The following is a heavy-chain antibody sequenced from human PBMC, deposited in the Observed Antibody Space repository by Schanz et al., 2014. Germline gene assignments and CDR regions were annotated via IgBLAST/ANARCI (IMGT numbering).Heavy chain of an antibody. CDR2: DCISATD. J-gene: IGHJ4*02. CDR1: GDSITGVSRY. V-gene: IGHV4-39*01. CDR3: ARHRDEMATVSSPFDY. D-gene: IGHD2-15*01. Sequence: QVQLQESGPGLVKPSETLSLTCSVSGDSITGVSRYWGWIRQPPGKGLEWIASDCISATDYVNESLQGAVSISIDRTKNQLSLKVPSVTAADTAVYFCARHRDEMATVSSPFDYWGQGILVTVSS.